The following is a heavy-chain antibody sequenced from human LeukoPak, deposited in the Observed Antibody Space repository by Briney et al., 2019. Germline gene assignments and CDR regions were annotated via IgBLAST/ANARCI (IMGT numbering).Heavy chain of an antibody. CDR2: IWYDGSNK. Sequence: PGWSLRLSCAASGFTFSSYGMHWVGQAPGKGLDWVAVIWYDGSNKYYVDTVKGRFTTSRDNSKNTLYLQVNSLRAEDTAVYYCARWFSQGVDYWGQGTLVTVSS. D-gene: IGHD1-26*01. CDR1: GFTFSSYG. J-gene: IGHJ4*02. V-gene: IGHV3-33*01. CDR3: ARWFSQGVDY.